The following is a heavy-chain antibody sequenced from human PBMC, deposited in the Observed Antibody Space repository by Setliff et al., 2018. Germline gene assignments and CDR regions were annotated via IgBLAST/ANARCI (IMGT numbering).Heavy chain of an antibody. Sequence: SETLSLTCTVSGGSMGSYYWTWIRQSAGKGLEWIGRVYTTGSTAYSPSLNSRVTMSLDKSKNQFSLKLYSVTAADTAVYFCARVRITPYCMDVWGKGTTVTVSS. CDR3: ARVRITPYCMDV. V-gene: IGHV4-4*07. CDR2: VYTTGST. J-gene: IGHJ6*03. D-gene: IGHD3-10*01. CDR1: GGSMGSYY.